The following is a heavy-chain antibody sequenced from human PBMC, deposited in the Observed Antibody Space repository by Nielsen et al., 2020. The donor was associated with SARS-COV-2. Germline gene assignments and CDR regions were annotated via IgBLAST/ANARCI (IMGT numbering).Heavy chain of an antibody. CDR2: IFHGGST. Sequence: SETLSLTCTVSGGSITSHAWWSWVRQPPGKGLEWIGHIFHGGSTTYSPSLMSRVTMSVDKSSNQFSLKLTSVTAADTAVYYCARLSGYCDTSDCFAGDSWGHGTLVTVSS. CDR3: ARLSGYCDTSDCFAGDS. CDR1: GGSITSHAW. J-gene: IGHJ5*01. D-gene: IGHD2-15*01. V-gene: IGHV4-4*02.